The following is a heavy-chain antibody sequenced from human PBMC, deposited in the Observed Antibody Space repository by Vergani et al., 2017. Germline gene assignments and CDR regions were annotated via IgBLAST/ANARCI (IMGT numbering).Heavy chain of an antibody. CDR1: GGSFSGYY. Sequence: QVQLQQWGAGLLKPSETLSLTCAVYGGSFSGYYWSWIRQPPGKGLEWIGEINHSGSTNYNPSLKSRVTISVDTSKNQFSLKLSSVTAADTAVYYCARGRGYCSGGSCYGDYWGQGTLVTASS. CDR3: ARGRGYCSGGSCYGDY. CDR2: INHSGST. D-gene: IGHD2-15*01. V-gene: IGHV4-34*01. J-gene: IGHJ4*02.